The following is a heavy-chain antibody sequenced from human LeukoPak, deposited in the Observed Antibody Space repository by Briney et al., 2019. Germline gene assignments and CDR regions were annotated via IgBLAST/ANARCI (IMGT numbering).Heavy chain of an antibody. V-gene: IGHV4-30-2*01. CDR3: ARVETPRKTYYDFWSGYYDNWFDP. D-gene: IGHD3-3*01. Sequence: NPSETLSLTCAVSGGSISSGGYSWRWIRQPPGQGLEWIGYIYHSGSTYYNPSLKSRVTISVDRSKNQFSLKLSSVTAADTAVYYCARVETPRKTYYDFWSGYYDNWFDPWGQGTLVTVSS. J-gene: IGHJ5*02. CDR2: IYHSGST. CDR1: GGSISSGGYS.